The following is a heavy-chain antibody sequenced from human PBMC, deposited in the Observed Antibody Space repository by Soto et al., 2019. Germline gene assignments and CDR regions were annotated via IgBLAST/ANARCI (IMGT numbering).Heavy chain of an antibody. CDR3: ARDDANWCPPYYHYYIAV. Sequence: GGSLRLSCAASGFTFSDYYMSWIRQAPGKGLEWVSYISSSGSTIYYADSVKGRFTISRDNAKNSLYLQMNSLRAEDTAVYYCARDDANWCPPYYHYYIAVWGQGSTVIGS. CDR2: ISSSGSTI. V-gene: IGHV3-11*01. CDR1: GFTFSDYY. D-gene: IGHD7-27*01. J-gene: IGHJ6*03.